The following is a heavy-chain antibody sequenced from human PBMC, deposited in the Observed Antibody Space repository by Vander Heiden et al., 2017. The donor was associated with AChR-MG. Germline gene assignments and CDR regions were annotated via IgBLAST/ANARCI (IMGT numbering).Heavy chain of an antibody. CDR1: GFTFSSYG. CDR2: IWYDGSNK. CDR3: ARCYDYVWGSYYYYYYGMDV. Sequence: QVQLVESGGGVVQPGRSLRLSCAAPGFTFSSYGMHGVRQAPGKGLEWVAVIWYDGSNKYYADSVKGRFTISRDNSKNTLYLQMNSLRAEDTAVYYCARCYDYVWGSYYYYYYGMDVWGQGTTVTVSS. V-gene: IGHV3-33*01. J-gene: IGHJ6*02. D-gene: IGHD3-16*01.